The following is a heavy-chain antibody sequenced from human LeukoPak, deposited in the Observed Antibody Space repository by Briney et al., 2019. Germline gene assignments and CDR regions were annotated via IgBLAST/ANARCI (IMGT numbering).Heavy chain of an antibody. CDR1: GFTFSSYA. V-gene: IGHV3-23*01. Sequence: GGSLRLSCAASGFTFSSYAMSWVRQAPGKGLEWVSVISGSGGSTYSADSVKGRFTISGDNSKNTLYLQMNSLRAEDTAVYYCAKDSMTSRFGDYEEWGQGTLVTVSS. CDR2: ISGSGGST. J-gene: IGHJ4*02. D-gene: IGHD4-17*01. CDR3: AKDSMTSRFGDYEE.